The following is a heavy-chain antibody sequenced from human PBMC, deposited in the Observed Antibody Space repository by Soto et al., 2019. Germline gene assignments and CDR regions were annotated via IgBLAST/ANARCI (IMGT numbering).Heavy chain of an antibody. Sequence: QVQLQESGPGLVKPSGTLSLTCAVSGGSISSSNWWSWVRQPPGKGLEWIGEIYHSGSTNYNPSLKRRVTIAVDKSKNQFSLKLSSVTAADTAVYYCARALSSGWYGNWFDPWGQGTLVTVSS. V-gene: IGHV4-4*02. CDR1: GGSISSSNW. J-gene: IGHJ5*02. CDR2: IYHSGST. CDR3: ARALSSGWYGNWFDP. D-gene: IGHD6-19*01.